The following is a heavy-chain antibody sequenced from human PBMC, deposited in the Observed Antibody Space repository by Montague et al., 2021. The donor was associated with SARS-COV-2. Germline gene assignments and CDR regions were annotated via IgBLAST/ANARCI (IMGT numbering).Heavy chain of an antibody. CDR2: IYHSGST. Sequence: SETLSLTCSVSGHSIWSSDWWTWVRQPPGKGLEWIGKIYHSGSTTYNPSLNSRVTISVDKSKNQFSLTLTSLTAADTAVYYCARAQKTISGMLIPPYYFDFWGQGTLVTVSS. J-gene: IGHJ4*02. V-gene: IGHV4-4*02. CDR3: ARAQKTISGMLIPPYYFDF. CDR1: GHSIWSSDW. D-gene: IGHD3-3*01.